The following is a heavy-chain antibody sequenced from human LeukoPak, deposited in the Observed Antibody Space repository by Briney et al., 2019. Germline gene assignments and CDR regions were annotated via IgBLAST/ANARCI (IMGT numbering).Heavy chain of an antibody. CDR1: GFTFSSYS. CDR3: AREGYCSSTSCYLQH. J-gene: IGHJ1*01. D-gene: IGHD2-2*01. V-gene: IGHV3-21*01. CDR2: IGTSSSYI. Sequence: GGSLRLSCAASGFTFSSYSMKWVRQAPGKGLEWLSSIGTSSSYIYYADSVKGRFTISRDNAKNSLYLQMNSLRAEDTAVYYCAREGYCSSTSCYLQHWGQGTLVTVSS.